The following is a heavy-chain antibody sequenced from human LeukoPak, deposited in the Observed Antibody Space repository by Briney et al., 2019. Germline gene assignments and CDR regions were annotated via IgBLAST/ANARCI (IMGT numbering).Heavy chain of an antibody. J-gene: IGHJ4*02. CDR2: ISPNSGGT. CDR3: ARGGGSYSVDY. D-gene: IGHD1-26*01. CDR1: GYTFIDYY. Sequence: ASVKVSCKASGYTFIDYYLHWVRQAPGQGLEWAGWISPNSGGTKSVQKFQGRVTMTRDTSITTVYMELSGLSFDDTAVYYCARGGGSYSVDYWGQGTLVIVSS. V-gene: IGHV1-2*02.